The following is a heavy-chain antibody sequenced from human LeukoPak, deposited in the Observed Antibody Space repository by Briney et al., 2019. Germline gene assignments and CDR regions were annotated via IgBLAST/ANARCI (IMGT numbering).Heavy chain of an antibody. CDR3: AGLGTEMVRGVTSLDY. Sequence: SETLSLTCTVSGGSISSYYWSWIRQPAGKGLEWIGRIYISGSTNYNPSLKSRVTISVDTSKNQFSLKLISVTAADTAVYYCAGLGTEMVRGVTSLDYWGQGTLVTVSS. D-gene: IGHD3-10*01. CDR2: IYISGST. J-gene: IGHJ4*02. V-gene: IGHV4-4*07. CDR1: GGSISSYY.